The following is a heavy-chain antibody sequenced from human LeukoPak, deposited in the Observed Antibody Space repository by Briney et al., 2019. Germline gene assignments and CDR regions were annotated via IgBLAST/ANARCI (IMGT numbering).Heavy chain of an antibody. CDR2: IIPIFGTA. J-gene: IGHJ6*02. CDR3: IRGSQRDYYYYYGMDV. Sequence: ASVKVSCKASGGTFSSYAISWVRQAPGQGLEWMGGIIPIFGTANYAQKFQGRATITADESTSTAYMELCSLRSEDTAVYYCIRGSQRDYYYYYGMDVWGQGTTVTVSS. D-gene: IGHD3-10*01. V-gene: IGHV1-69*13. CDR1: GGTFSSYA.